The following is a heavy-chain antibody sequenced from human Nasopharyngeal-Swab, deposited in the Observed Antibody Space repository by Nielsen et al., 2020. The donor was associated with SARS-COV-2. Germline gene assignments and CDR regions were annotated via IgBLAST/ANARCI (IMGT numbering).Heavy chain of an antibody. J-gene: IGHJ4*02. V-gene: IGHV4-39*02. CDR2: LFYGGST. D-gene: IGHD5-18*01. Sequence: GSLRLSCAVSGDSMTTHNYYWVWIRQPPGQPPEWIGTLFYGGSTYYSRSLKSRATMSLDTSTSLFSLRLASVTAADTAVYYCARGSGGYRYGLLDHRGQGSLVTVSS. CDR1: GDSMTTHNYY. CDR3: ARGSGGYRYGLLDH.